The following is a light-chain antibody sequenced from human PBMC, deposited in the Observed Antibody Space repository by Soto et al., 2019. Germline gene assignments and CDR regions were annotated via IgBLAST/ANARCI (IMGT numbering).Light chain of an antibody. Sequence: EVVLTQSPGTLSLPPGEGATLSCRASQSVRSNLAWYQQKPGQGPRLLIFGASTRATNIPARFSGSGSGTEFTLTISSLQSEDFAVYYCQEYINWPSLTFGGGTKVDIK. J-gene: IGKJ4*01. CDR2: GAS. CDR1: QSVRSN. CDR3: QEYINWPSLT. V-gene: IGKV3-15*01.